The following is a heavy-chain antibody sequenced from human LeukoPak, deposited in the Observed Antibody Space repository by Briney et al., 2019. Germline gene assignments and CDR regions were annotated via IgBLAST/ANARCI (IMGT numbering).Heavy chain of an antibody. CDR3: ARDHPDYGDYYYYGMDV. V-gene: IGHV3-7*01. CDR1: GFTFSSYW. CDR2: IKQDGSEK. D-gene: IGHD4-17*01. Sequence: GSLRLSCAASGFTFSSYWMSWVRQAPGKGLEWVANIKQDGSEKYYVGSVKGRFTISRDNAKNSLYLQMNSLRAEDTAVYYCARDHPDYGDYYYYGMDVWGQGTTVTVSS. J-gene: IGHJ6*02.